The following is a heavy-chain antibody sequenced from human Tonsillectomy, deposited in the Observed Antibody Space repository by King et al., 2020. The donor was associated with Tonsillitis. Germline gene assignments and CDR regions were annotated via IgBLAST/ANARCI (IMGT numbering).Heavy chain of an antibody. D-gene: IGHD4-23*01. CDR1: RFTFSSYA. CDR3: ARDAPPSGTTVVNLYSYGMDV. CDR2: ISYDGSNK. V-gene: IGHV3-30*04. Sequence: VQLVESGGGVVQPGRSLRLSCAASRFTFSSYAMHWVRQAPGKGLEWVAVISYDGSNKYYADPVKGRFSISRDNSKNTLYLQMNSLRAEDTAVYYCARDAPPSGTTVVNLYSYGMDVWGHGTPLTVSS. J-gene: IGHJ6*02.